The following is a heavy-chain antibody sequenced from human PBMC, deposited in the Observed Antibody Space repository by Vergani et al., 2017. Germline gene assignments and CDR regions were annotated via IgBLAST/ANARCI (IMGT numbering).Heavy chain of an antibody. CDR1: GFTFVDYG. D-gene: IGHD3-16*01. Sequence: EVQLVESGGGVVRPGGSLRLSSAASGFTFVDYGMSWVRQAPGKGLEWVSGINWNGGSTGYADSVKGRFTISRDNAKNSLYLQMNSLRAEDTALYYCARERLGEVHFAPIDYWGQGTLVTVSS. CDR3: ARERLGEVHFAPIDY. V-gene: IGHV3-20*04. J-gene: IGHJ4*02. CDR2: INWNGGST.